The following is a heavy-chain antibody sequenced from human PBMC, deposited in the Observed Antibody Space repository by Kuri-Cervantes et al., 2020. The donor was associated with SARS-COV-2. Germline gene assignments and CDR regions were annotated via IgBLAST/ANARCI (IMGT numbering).Heavy chain of an antibody. CDR2: INHSGST. D-gene: IGHD6-19*01. J-gene: IGHJ5*02. Sequence: SQTLALTCPVHGGSFSGYYWSWIRQPPGKGLEWIGEINHSGSTNYNPSLKSRVTMSVDTSKNQFSLKLSSVTAADTAVYYCARGYSSGWYHGWFDPWGQGTLVTVSS. CDR3: ARGYSSGWYHGWFDP. CDR1: GGSFSGYY. V-gene: IGHV4-34*01.